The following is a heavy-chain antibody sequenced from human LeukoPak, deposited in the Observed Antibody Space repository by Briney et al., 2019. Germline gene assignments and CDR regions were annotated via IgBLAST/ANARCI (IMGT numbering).Heavy chain of an antibody. CDR1: GGTFSSYA. CDR3: AMGPRAYYYYYMDV. J-gene: IGHJ6*03. V-gene: IGHV1-69*05. Sequence: GASVNVSCKSSGGTFSSYAISWVRQAPGQGLEWMGGILPIFGAPNYAQKFQGRVTITTDESTSTAYMELSSLKSEDTALYSCAMGPRAYYYYYMDVWGKGTTVTVSS. CDR2: ILPIFGAP.